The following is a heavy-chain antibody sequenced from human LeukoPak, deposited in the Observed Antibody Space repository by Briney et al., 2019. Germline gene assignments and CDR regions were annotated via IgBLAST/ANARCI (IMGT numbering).Heavy chain of an antibody. CDR1: GDSISSGYY. D-gene: IGHD3-9*01. CDR3: ARAYYKILTGYSSSYNWFDT. CDR2: SYHSGNT. J-gene: IGHJ5*02. V-gene: IGHV4-38-2*01. Sequence: PSETVSLTCAVSGDSISSGYYWCWFRHSPAREREWIARSYHSGNTNYNPSLKSRVTISVDTSKSQISLSLRSVTAADTVMYYCARAYYKILTGYSSSYNWFDTWGQGTLVTVSS.